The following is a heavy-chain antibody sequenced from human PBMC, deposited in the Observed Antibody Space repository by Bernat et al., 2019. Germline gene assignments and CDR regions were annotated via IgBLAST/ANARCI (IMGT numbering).Heavy chain of an antibody. J-gene: IGHJ6*02. CDR3: VRRRASTSSCSAMDV. CDR2: LSTDGSSA. V-gene: IGHV3-74*01. Sequence: EVQLVESGGGLVQPGGSLRLSCVASGFTLSTYKMHWVRQAPGKGLVWVSRLSTDGSSANYADSVKDRFTVSRDNAKNTLYLQMNSLRAEDSALYYYVRRRASTSSCSAMDVWGQGTTVTVSS. D-gene: IGHD6-13*01. CDR1: GFTLSTYK.